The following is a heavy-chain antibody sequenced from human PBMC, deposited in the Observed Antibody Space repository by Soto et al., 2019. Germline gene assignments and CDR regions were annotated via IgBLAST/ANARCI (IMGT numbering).Heavy chain of an antibody. CDR3: ARGPYDYVWGSDPPHFDY. D-gene: IGHD3-16*02. V-gene: IGHV3-11*01. J-gene: IGHJ4*02. CDR1: GFTFSDYY. Sequence: PGGSLRLSCAASGFTFSDYYMGWIRQAPGKGLEWVSYISSSGSTIYYADSVKGRFTISRDNAKNSLYLQMNSPRAEDTAVYYCARGPYDYVWGSDPPHFDYWGQGTLVTVSS. CDR2: ISSSGSTI.